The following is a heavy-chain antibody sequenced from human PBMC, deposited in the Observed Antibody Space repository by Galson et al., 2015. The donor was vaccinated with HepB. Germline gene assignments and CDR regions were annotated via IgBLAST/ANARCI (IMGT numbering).Heavy chain of an antibody. V-gene: IGHV1-69*10. D-gene: IGHD2-8*02. CDR3: AREGYCTGGVCYKDFDP. Sequence: SVKVSCKASGGTFSSYAISWVRQAPGQGLEWMGGIIPILGIANYAQKFQGRVTITADKSTSTAYMELSSLRSEDTAVYYCAREGYCTGGVCYKDFDPWGQGTLVTVSS. CDR2: IIPILGIA. CDR1: GGTFSSYA. J-gene: IGHJ5*02.